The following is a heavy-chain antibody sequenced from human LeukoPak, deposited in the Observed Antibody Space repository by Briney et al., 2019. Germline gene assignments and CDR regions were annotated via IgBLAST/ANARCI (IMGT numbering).Heavy chain of an antibody. CDR2: ISGSGSPI. V-gene: IGHV3-48*03. CDR1: GFPFTTYA. CDR3: AREGLYRVFDY. J-gene: IGHJ4*02. D-gene: IGHD3/OR15-3a*01. Sequence: GGSLRLSCAASGFPFTTYAMSWVRQAPGKGLEWVSYISGSGSPIYYADSVKGRFTISRDNAKNSLYLQMNSLRAEDTAVYYCAREGLYRVFDYWGQGTLVTVSS.